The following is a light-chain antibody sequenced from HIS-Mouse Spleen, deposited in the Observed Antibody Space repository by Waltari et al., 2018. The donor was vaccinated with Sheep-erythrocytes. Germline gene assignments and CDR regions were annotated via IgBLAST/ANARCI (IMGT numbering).Light chain of an antibody. CDR2: DVS. CDR1: SSDVGGYNY. J-gene: IGLJ1*01. V-gene: IGLV2-11*01. CDR3: CSYAGSYNHV. Sequence: QSALTQPRSVSGSPGQSVTISCTGTSSDVGGYNYVSWYQQHPGKAPNLMIYDVSKRPSGGPDRFSGSKSCNTASLTISGLQAEDEADYYCCSYAGSYNHVFATGTKVTVL.